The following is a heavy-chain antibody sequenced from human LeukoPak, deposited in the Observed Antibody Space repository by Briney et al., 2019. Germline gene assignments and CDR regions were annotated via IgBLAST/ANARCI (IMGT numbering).Heavy chain of an antibody. Sequence: EASVKVSCKVSGHTLIDFPMQWVRQAPGKGLEWMGGFEPEDDKTIYAQKFQGRVSMTEDTSTDTAYLELSSLRFEDTAVYYCATSSRSPTFDYWGQGTPVTVSS. CDR1: GHTLIDFP. CDR2: FEPEDDKT. D-gene: IGHD6-19*01. V-gene: IGHV1-24*01. CDR3: ATSSRSPTFDY. J-gene: IGHJ4*02.